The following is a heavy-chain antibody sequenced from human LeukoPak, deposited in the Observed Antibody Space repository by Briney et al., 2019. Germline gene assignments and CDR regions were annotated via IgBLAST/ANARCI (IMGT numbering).Heavy chain of an antibody. D-gene: IGHD1-26*01. CDR3: AKAPVTSCRGAFCYPFDY. V-gene: IGHV3-23*01. CDR2: SSSSDDGK. CDR1: GLSLNNYA. J-gene: IGHJ4*01. Sequence: GGSLRLSCTASGLSLNNYAMSWGRQGPGKGLEWVSASSSSDDGKWYAESVRGRFTISRDTSKSTVYLQMNSLRVEDAGVYYCAKAPVTSCRGAFCYPFDYWGHGTLVTVSS.